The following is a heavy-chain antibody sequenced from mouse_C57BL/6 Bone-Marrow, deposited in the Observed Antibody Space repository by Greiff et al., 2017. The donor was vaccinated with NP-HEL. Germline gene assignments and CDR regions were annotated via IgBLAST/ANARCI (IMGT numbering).Heavy chain of an antibody. CDR1: GYTFTSYG. Sequence: VQLQQSGAELARPGASVKLSCKASGYTFTSYGISWVKQRPGQGLEWIGEIYPRSGNTYYNEKFKGKATLTADKASSTAYMEHRSLTSEDSAVYFCARDSSLFAYWGQGTLVTVSA. J-gene: IGHJ3*01. CDR3: ARDSSLFAY. V-gene: IGHV1-81*01. D-gene: IGHD2-12*01. CDR2: IYPRSGNT.